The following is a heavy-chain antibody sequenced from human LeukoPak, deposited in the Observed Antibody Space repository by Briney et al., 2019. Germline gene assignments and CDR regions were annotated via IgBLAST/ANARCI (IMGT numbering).Heavy chain of an antibody. D-gene: IGHD6-19*01. Sequence: SETLSLTCAVYGGSFSGYYWRWIRQPPGKGLEWIGEINHSGSTNYNPSLKSRVTISVDTSKNQFSLRVNSVTAADTAEYFCARDETYSSDWQPNHSYYYMDVWGKGTTVIVSS. CDR3: ARDETYSSDWQPNHSYYYMDV. CDR2: INHSGST. J-gene: IGHJ6*03. CDR1: GGSFSGYY. V-gene: IGHV4-34*01.